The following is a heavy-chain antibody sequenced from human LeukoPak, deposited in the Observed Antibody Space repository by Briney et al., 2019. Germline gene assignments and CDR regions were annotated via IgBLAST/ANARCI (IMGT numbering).Heavy chain of an antibody. Sequence: GASLQISCKGSGYSFASCWIGWVRQMPGKGLEWMGIIFPGDSDTTYSPSFQGQITISADKTISTAYLQWSSLKASDTAVYYCATSLTEDTGIDYWGQGTLVTVSS. CDR3: ATSLTEDTGIDY. J-gene: IGHJ4*02. CDR2: IFPGDSDT. CDR1: GYSFASCW. D-gene: IGHD5-18*01. V-gene: IGHV5-51*01.